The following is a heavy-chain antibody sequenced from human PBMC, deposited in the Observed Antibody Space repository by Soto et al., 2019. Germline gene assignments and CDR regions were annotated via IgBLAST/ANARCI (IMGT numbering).Heavy chain of an antibody. V-gene: IGHV3-48*03. CDR2: ISSSGSTI. CDR1: GFTFSSYE. D-gene: IGHD2-15*01. Sequence: TGGSLRLSCAASGFTFSSYEMNWVRQAPGKGLEWVSYISSSGSTIYYADSVKGRFTISRDNAKNSLYLQMNSLRAEDTAVYYCAREYCSGGSCYGIDYWGQGTLVTVSS. CDR3: AREYCSGGSCYGIDY. J-gene: IGHJ4*02.